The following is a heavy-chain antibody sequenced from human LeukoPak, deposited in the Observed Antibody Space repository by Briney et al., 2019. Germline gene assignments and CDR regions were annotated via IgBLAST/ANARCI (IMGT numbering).Heavy chain of an antibody. J-gene: IGHJ6*02. D-gene: IGHD5-12*01. CDR2: INHSGST. V-gene: IGHV4-34*01. CDR1: GGSFSGYY. Sequence: SETLSLTCAVYGGSFSGYYWSWIRQPPGKGLEWIGEINHSGSTNYNPSLKSRVTISVDTSKNQFSLKLSSVTTADTAVYYCATSITPGGWYYYYGMDVWGQGTTVTVSS. CDR3: ATSITPGGWYYYYGMDV.